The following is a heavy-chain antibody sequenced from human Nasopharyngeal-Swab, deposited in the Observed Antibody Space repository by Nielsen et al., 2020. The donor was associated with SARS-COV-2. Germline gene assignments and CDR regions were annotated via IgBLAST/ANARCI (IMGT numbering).Heavy chain of an antibody. J-gene: IGHJ4*02. CDR2: IYYSGSN. CDR3: ARRGEGYGDYLDY. Sequence: SETLSLTCSVSGGSISNYHWNWIRQPPGKGLEWIGYIYYSGSNNYNPSLKSRVTISVDTSKNQFSLKLSSVTAADTAVYYCARRGEGYGDYLDYWGQGTLVTVSS. V-gene: IGHV4-59*08. CDR1: GGSISNYH. D-gene: IGHD4-17*01.